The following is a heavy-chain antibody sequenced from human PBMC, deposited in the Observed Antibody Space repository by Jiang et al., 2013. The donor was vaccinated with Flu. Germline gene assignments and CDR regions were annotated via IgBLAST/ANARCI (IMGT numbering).Heavy chain of an antibody. Sequence: LLKPSETLSLTCAVYGGSFSGYYWSWIRQPPGKGLEWIGEINHSGSTNYNPSLKSRVTISVDTSKNQFSLKLSSVTAADTAVYYCARGFSLTVYYYGSRRYGMDVWGPRDHGHRLL. V-gene: IGHV4-34*01. CDR3: ARGFSLTVYYYGSRRYGMDV. J-gene: IGHJ6*01. D-gene: IGHD3-10*01. CDR1: GGSFSGYY. CDR2: INHSGST.